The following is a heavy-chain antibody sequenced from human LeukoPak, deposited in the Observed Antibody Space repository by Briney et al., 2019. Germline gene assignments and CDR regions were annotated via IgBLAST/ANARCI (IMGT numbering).Heavy chain of an antibody. CDR1: GGSISSGGYY. J-gene: IGHJ4*02. V-gene: IGHV4-31*03. D-gene: IGHD3-10*01. CDR3: ARASPSLLWFGEFHPFDY. CDR2: IYYSGST. Sequence: SETLSLTCTVSGGSISSGGYYWRWIRQHPGKGLEWIGYIYYSGSTYYNPSLKSRVTISVDTSKNQFSLKLSSVTAADTAVYYCARASPSLLWFGEFHPFDYWGQGTLVTVSS.